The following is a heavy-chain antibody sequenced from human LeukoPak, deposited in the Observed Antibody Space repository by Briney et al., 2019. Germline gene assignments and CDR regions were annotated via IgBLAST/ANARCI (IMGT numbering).Heavy chain of an antibody. CDR1: GGSMRSHY. J-gene: IGHJ3*02. CDR2: IDYSGST. D-gene: IGHD3-22*01. V-gene: IGHV4-59*11. CDR3: ATLINNDNSGDADTLDM. Sequence: SETLSLTCTASGGSMRSHYWSWIRQTPREGLEGIGYIDYSGSTRYNPSLQSRVSISVDTHKNQFSLKLTSVTATDTAVYYCATLINNDNSGDADTLDMWGQGTVVTVFS.